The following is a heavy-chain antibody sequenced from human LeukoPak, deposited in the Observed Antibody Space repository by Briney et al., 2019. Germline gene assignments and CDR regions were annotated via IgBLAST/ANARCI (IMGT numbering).Heavy chain of an antibody. CDR1: GLTFSSYG. CDR3: ARGLYSSSWYLGY. Sequence: PGGSLRLSCAASGLTFSSYGMHWVRQAPGKGLEWVAVIWYDGSNKYYADSVKGRFTISRDNSKNTVYLQMNSLRAEDTAVYYCARGLYSSSWYLGYWGQGTLVTVSS. D-gene: IGHD6-13*01. CDR2: IWYDGSNK. J-gene: IGHJ4*02. V-gene: IGHV3-33*01.